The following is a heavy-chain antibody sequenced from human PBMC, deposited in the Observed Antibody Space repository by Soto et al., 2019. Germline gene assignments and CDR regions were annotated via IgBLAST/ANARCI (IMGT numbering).Heavy chain of an antibody. J-gene: IGHJ6*03. CDR2: INHSGST. CDR1: GGSFSGYY. CDR3: ARVGSSGYDILTGYYHYYYYYDMDV. Sequence: ASETLSLTCAVYGGSFSGYYWSWIRQPPGKGLEWIGEINHSGSTNYNPSLKSRVTISVDTSKNQFSLKLSSVTAADTAVYYCARVGSSGYDILTGYYHYYYYYDMDVWGKGTTVTVSS. D-gene: IGHD3-9*01. V-gene: IGHV4-34*01.